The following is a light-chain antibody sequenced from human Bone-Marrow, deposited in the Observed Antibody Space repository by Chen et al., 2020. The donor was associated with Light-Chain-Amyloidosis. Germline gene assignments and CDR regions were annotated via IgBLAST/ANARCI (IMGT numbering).Light chain of an antibody. Sequence: QSVRTQPPSASGTPGQRVTNPCSGSSSNIGTKNVNWYQQLPGTAPKLLIYTDNQRPSGVPDRFSGSKSGTSASLAISGLQSEDEADYYCAAWDGSLDGWVFGGGTKLTVL. J-gene: IGLJ3*02. CDR2: TDN. V-gene: IGLV1-44*01. CDR1: SSNIGTKN. CDR3: AAWDGSLDGWV.